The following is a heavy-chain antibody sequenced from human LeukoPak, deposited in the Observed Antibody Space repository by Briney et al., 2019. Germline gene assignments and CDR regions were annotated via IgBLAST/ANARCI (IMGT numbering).Heavy chain of an antibody. CDR3: TREIFHCGGPCRSL. V-gene: IGHV7-4-1*02. J-gene: IGHJ4*02. D-gene: IGHD2-21*01. Sequence: ASVKVSCKASGYTFTNYAMNWVRQAPGQGLEWMGWINTNTGNPTYAQDFTGRFVFSLDTSVSTAYLQISSLKAEDTAVYYCTREIFHCGGPCRSLWGQGTLVTVSS. CDR1: GYTFTNYA. CDR2: INTNTGNP.